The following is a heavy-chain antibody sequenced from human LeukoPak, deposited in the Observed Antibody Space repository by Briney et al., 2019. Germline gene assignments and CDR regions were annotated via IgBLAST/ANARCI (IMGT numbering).Heavy chain of an antibody. D-gene: IGHD2-21*02. CDR2: ISAYNGNT. CDR1: GYTFTSYG. Sequence: ASVKVSCKASGYTFTSYGISWVRQAPGQGLEWMGWISAYNGNTNYAQKFQGRVTMTTDTSTSTAYMELRSLRSDDTAVYYCARGCGGDCYSDVSFYYYYGMDVWGQGTTVTVSS. CDR3: ARGCGGDCYSDVSFYYYYGMDV. J-gene: IGHJ6*02. V-gene: IGHV1-18*01.